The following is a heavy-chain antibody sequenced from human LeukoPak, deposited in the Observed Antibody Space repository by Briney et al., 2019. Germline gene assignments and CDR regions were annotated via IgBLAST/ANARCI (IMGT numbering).Heavy chain of an antibody. V-gene: IGHV3-30*04. CDR3: LRVMAGPDY. Sequence: GGSLRLSCAASGFSFSDYALHWVRQAPGKGLEWVAFVAYDGSSKYYRDSVKGRFIISRDYSRNTLYLQMNSLRGDDTAVYHCLRVMAGPDYWGQGTLVTVSS. CDR1: GFSFSDYA. D-gene: IGHD5-24*01. J-gene: IGHJ4*02. CDR2: VAYDGSSK.